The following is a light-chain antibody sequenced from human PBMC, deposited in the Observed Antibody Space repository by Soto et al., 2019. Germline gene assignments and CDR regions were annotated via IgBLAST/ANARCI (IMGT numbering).Light chain of an antibody. CDR3: HVWHSYPAHSV. Sequence: SYELTQPPSVSVAPGKTARITCEGNNIGSKTVHWFQQKPGQAPVLVIYYDSDRPSGIPERFSGSNSGNTATLTIRRVEAGDEADYYCHVWHSYPAHSVFGGGTKVTVL. J-gene: IGLJ1*01. V-gene: IGLV3-21*04. CDR1: NIGSKT. CDR2: YDS.